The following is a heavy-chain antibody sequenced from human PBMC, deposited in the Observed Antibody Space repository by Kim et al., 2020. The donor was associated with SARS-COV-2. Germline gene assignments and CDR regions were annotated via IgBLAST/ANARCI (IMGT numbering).Heavy chain of an antibody. CDR2: IHQSGST. V-gene: IGHV4-34*01. J-gene: IGHJ6*02. CDR3: ARGRGGVVPAHILGIGPHYDYFIRRV. D-gene: IGHD3-16*01. CDR1: GGSFSGHY. Sequence: SETLSLTCAVYGGSFSGHYWSWIRQPPGKGLEWIGEIHQSGSTNYNPSLKSRVTISIDTSKNQFSLKLSPVTAADTGFYYCARGRGGVVPAHILGIGPHYDYFIRRVWRHETALTVS.